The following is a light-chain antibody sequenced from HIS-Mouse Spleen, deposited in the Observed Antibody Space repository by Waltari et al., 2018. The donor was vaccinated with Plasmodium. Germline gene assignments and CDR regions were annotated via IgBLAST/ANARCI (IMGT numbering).Light chain of an antibody. Sequence: EIVLTQSPATLSLSPGERATPSCRASQSVRSSDLAWYQQKPGQAPRLLIYGASSRATGIPDRFSGSGSGTDFTLTISRLEPEDFAVYYCQQYGSSSWTFGQGTKVEIK. CDR3: QQYGSSSWT. V-gene: IGKV3-20*01. CDR2: GAS. CDR1: QSVRSSD. J-gene: IGKJ1*01.